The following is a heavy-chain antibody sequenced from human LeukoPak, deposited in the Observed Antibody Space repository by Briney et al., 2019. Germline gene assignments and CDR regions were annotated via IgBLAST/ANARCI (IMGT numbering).Heavy chain of an antibody. D-gene: IGHD3-22*01. CDR2: ISSSGGTI. J-gene: IGHJ5*02. Sequence: GGSLRLSCAASGFTFGDYYMSWIRQAPGKGLEWVSYISSSGGTIYYADSVKGRFTISRDNAKNSLYLQMNSLRAEDTAMYYCARDGYKTYYYDSSGYPTWGQGTLVTVSS. CDR3: ARDGYKTYYYDSSGYPT. V-gene: IGHV3-11*01. CDR1: GFTFGDYY.